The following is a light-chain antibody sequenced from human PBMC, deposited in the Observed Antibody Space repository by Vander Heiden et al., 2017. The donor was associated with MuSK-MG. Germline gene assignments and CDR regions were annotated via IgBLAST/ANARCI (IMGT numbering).Light chain of an antibody. CDR3: QQRSTWLT. Sequence: EIVLTQSPATLSLSPGERATLSCRASQSVSSYLAWYQQKPGQAPRLLIYDASNRATGIPDRFSGSGSGTDFTLTISSLEPEDFAVYYWQQRSTWLTFGGGTKVEIK. J-gene: IGKJ4*01. CDR1: QSVSSY. CDR2: DAS. V-gene: IGKV3-11*01.